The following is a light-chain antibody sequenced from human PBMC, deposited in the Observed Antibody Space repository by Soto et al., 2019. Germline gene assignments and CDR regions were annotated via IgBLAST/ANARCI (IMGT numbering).Light chain of an antibody. J-gene: IGKJ5*01. V-gene: IGKV3-15*01. CDR3: QQYNNLPFS. CDR2: DVS. CDR1: QGVTPN. Sequence: EIVMTQSPSSLSVSPGERVTLSCRAGQGVTPNFAWYQQKSGQSPRLLIYDVSTRATGVPARFSDTGSETDFTPTCTGLQSEDSAVYFCQQYNNLPFSCGQGTRLEIK.